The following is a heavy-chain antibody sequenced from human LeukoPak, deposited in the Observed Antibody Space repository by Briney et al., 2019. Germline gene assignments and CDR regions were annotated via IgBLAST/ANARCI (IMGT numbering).Heavy chain of an antibody. CDR2: INASGGNT. CDR3: ARDRGGGGWFDP. V-gene: IGHV3-23*01. J-gene: IGHJ5*02. D-gene: IGHD3-16*01. Sequence: HSGGSLRLSCAASGFAFSFYAMSWVRQAPGKGPEWVSTINASGGNTYFAGSVKGRFTISRDNSKNTVYLQLNSLRAEDTAVYYCARDRGGGGWFDPWGQGTLVTVSS. CDR1: GFAFSFYA.